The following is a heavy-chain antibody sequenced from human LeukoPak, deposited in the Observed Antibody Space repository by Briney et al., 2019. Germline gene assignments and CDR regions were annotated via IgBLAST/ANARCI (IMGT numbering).Heavy chain of an antibody. V-gene: IGHV4-38-2*02. J-gene: IGHJ6*02. Sequence: PSETLSLTRTVSGYSIDRGYYWGWIRQPPGKGLAWIGSMYHTGNTYSNPSLRSRVTISLDMSTNQFSLKLSSVTAADAAVYYCASFRQSPGDYSNDMDVWGQGTAVTVSS. CDR1: GYSIDRGYY. CDR2: MYHTGNT. CDR3: ASFRQSPGDYSNDMDV. D-gene: IGHD3-10*01.